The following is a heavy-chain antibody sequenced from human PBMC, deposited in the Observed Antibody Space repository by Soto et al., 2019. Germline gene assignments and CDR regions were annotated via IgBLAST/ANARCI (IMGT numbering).Heavy chain of an antibody. D-gene: IGHD2-15*01. CDR2: IIPIFGTA. Sequence: QVQLVQSGAEVKKPGSSVKVSCKASGGTFSSYAISWVRQAPGQGLEWMGGIIPIFGTANYAQKFQGRVTITADKSTSTAYMGLSSLRSEDTAGYYCARGFSERAVVDATSYCMDVWGQGITVTVSS. CDR3: ARGFSERAVVDATSYCMDV. V-gene: IGHV1-69*06. J-gene: IGHJ6*02. CDR1: GGTFSSYA.